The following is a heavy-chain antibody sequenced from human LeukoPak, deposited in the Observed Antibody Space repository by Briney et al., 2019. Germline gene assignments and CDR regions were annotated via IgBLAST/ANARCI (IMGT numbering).Heavy chain of an antibody. CDR3: ARIRSGYYGNWFDP. J-gene: IGHJ5*02. D-gene: IGHD3-3*01. CDR1: GGTFSSYA. CDR2: IIPIFGTA. V-gene: IGHV1-69*13. Sequence: SVKVSCKASGGTFSSYAISWVRQAPGQGLEWMGGIIPIFGTANYAQRFQGRVTITADESTSTAYMELSSLRSEDTAVYYCARIRSGYYGNWFDPWGQGTLVTVSS.